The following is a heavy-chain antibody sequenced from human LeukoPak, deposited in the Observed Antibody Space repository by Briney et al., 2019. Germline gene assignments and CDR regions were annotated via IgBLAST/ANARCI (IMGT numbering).Heavy chain of an antibody. Sequence: GASVKVSCKASGGTFSSYAISWVRQAPGQGLEWMGRIIPILGIANYAQKFQGRVTITADKSTSTAYMELSSLRSEDTAVYYCARAPSPYGVMVVAAPGGVDYYYGMDVWGQGTTVTVSS. CDR3: ARAPSPYGVMVVAAPGGVDYYYGMDV. CDR2: IIPILGIA. D-gene: IGHD2-15*01. CDR1: GGTFSSYA. J-gene: IGHJ6*02. V-gene: IGHV1-69*10.